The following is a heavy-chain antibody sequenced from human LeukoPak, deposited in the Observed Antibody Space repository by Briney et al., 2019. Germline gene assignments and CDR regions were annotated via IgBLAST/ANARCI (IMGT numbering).Heavy chain of an antibody. J-gene: IGHJ4*02. V-gene: IGHV4-34*01. CDR3: ARTPLGLTSYFDY. D-gene: IGHD6-19*01. CDR1: GGSFSGYY. CDR2: IDHSGST. Sequence: PSETLSLTCAVYGGSFSGYYWSWIRQPPGKGLEWIGEIDHSGSTNYNPSLKSRVTISVDTSKNQFSLKLSSVTAADTAVYYCARTPLGLTSYFDYWGQGTLVTVSS.